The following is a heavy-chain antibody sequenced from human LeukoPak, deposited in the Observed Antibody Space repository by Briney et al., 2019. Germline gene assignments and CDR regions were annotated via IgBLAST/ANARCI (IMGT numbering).Heavy chain of an antibody. CDR3: AKDREIVVATDAFDI. CDR2: ISGSGGST. CDR1: GFTFSSYA. D-gene: IGHD3-22*01. J-gene: IGHJ3*02. Sequence: GGSLRLSWAASGFTFSSYAMSWVRQAPGKGLEWVSAISGSGGSTYYADSVKGRFTISRDNSKNTLYLQMNSLRAEDTAVYYCAKDREIVVATDAFDIWGQGTMVTVSS. V-gene: IGHV3-23*01.